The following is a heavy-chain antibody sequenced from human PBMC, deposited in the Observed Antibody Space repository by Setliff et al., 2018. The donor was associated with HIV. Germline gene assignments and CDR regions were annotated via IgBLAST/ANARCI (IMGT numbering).Heavy chain of an antibody. CDR2: IYYSGST. Sequence: SETLSLTCTVSGGSISSHYWSWIRQPPGKGLEWIGSIYYSGSTNYNPSLKSRVIISVDTSKNQFSLKLSSVTAADTAVYYCARDGGSGYDPSNYYYYGMDVWGQGTTVTAP. CDR1: GGSISSHY. J-gene: IGHJ6*02. V-gene: IGHV4-59*11. D-gene: IGHD5-12*01. CDR3: ARDGGSGYDPSNYYYYGMDV.